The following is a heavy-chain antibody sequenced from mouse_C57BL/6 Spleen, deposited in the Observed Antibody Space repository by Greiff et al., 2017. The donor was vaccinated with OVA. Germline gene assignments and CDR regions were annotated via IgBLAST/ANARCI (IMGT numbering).Heavy chain of an antibody. CDR3: ARNRGSPYYAMDY. Sequence: VQWVESGPGLVAPSQSLSITCTVSGFSLTSYAISWVRQPPGKGLEWLGVIWTGGGTNYNSALKSRLSISKDNSKSQVFLKMNSLQTDDTARYYCARNRGSPYYAMDYWGQGTSVTVSS. CDR2: IWTGGGT. D-gene: IGHD1-1*02. V-gene: IGHV2-9-1*01. J-gene: IGHJ4*01. CDR1: GFSLTSYA.